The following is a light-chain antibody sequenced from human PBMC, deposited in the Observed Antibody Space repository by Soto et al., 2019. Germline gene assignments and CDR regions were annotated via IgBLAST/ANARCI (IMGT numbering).Light chain of an antibody. V-gene: IGKV3-20*01. CDR3: QQYGSSPWT. Sequence: EIVLTQSPGTLSLSPGERATLSCRASQSVSSSYLAWYQQKPGQAPRLLIYGASNRATGIPDRLSGSGSGTDFTLTISRLEPEDFAVYYCQQYGSSPWTSGQGTKVDI. CDR1: QSVSSSY. CDR2: GAS. J-gene: IGKJ1*01.